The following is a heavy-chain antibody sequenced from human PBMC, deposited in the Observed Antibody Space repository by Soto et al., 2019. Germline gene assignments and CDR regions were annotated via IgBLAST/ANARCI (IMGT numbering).Heavy chain of an antibody. CDR1: GYTFTTYG. D-gene: IGHD2-15*01. J-gene: IGHJ4*02. V-gene: IGHV1-18*01. CDR3: ARHPDQPTGRGGTCYQPEPVYY. Sequence: QVQLVQSGTEVKKPGTSVKVACKGSGYTFTTYGISWVRQAPGQGLEWMGYVSTYNGNTNYAQKFQGGVTMTTDTSTNTVYMELRSLTSDDTAVYYCARHPDQPTGRGGTCYQPEPVYYWCQGTLFTFSS. CDR2: VSTYNGNT.